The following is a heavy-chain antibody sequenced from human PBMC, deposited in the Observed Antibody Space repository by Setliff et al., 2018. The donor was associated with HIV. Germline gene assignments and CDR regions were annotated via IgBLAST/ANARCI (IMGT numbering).Heavy chain of an antibody. V-gene: IGHV4-39*01. J-gene: IGHJ5*02. D-gene: IGHD3-22*01. CDR2: MNSKGES. CDR1: GGSIRVDNYF. CDR3: ASRIYYYDSNNFLREEGFDP. Sequence: KPSETLSLTCTVSGGSIRVDNYFWGWIRQPPGKGLEWIGIMNSKGESFYNSSFTNGVLISIDTSKNQFSLNLTSVTAADTAVYYCASRIYYYDSNNFLREEGFDPWGQGTLVTVSS.